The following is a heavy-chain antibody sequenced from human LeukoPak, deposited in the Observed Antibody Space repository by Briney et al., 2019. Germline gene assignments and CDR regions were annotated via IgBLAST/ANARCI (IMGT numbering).Heavy chain of an antibody. J-gene: IGHJ6*02. V-gene: IGHV1-3*01. CDR2: INAGNGNT. CDR1: GYTFTSYA. D-gene: IGHD3-3*01. CDR3: ARVVAKAYYDFWSGYYTPGAGMDV. Sequence: ASVKVSCKASGYTFTSYAMHWVRQAPGQRLEWMGWINAGNGNTKYSQKFQGRVTITRDTSASTAYMELRSLRSDDTAVYYCARVVAKAYYDFWSGYYTPGAGMDVWGQGTTVTVSS.